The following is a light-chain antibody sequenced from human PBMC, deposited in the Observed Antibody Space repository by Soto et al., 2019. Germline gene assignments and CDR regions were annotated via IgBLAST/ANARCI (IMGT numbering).Light chain of an antibody. J-gene: IGKJ4*01. CDR1: QRGGGW. CDR3: QQATSFPPVRA. V-gene: IGKV1-12*01. Sequence: DIQMTQSPSCVSASIGDRVTVTCRASQRGGGWLVWYQQKRGIAPKAVIYGTTLLQSGVASRFSGSGSGTEFTLTISSLQPEDFATYFCQQATSFPPVRAFGGGTKVEMK. CDR2: GTT.